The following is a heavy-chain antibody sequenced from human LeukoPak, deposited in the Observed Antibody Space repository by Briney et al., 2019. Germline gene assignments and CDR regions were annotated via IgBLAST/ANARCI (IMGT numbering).Heavy chain of an antibody. Sequence: GGSLRLSCAASGFSFGSYWMSWVRQAPGKGLEWVANIKQDGNEEFYVDSVKGRFTISRDNAKNSLYLQMNSLRAEDTAVYYCATDRFVVVVAAARPVDYWGQGTLVTVSS. CDR3: ATDRFVVVVAAARPVDY. CDR2: IKQDGNEE. CDR1: GFSFGSYW. V-gene: IGHV3-7*01. D-gene: IGHD2-15*01. J-gene: IGHJ4*02.